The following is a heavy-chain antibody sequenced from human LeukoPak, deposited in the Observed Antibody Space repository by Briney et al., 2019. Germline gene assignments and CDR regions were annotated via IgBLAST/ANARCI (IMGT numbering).Heavy chain of an antibody. CDR2: ISSSGASI. J-gene: IGHJ4*02. V-gene: IGHV3-21*01. CDR3: APICSSGNCFQTHFDY. D-gene: IGHD3-22*01. CDR1: GFTFSSYS. Sequence: GGSLRLSCAASGFTFSSYSMNWVRQAPGKGLEWVSFISSSGASIYYADSVKGRFTVSGDNAKNSLYLQMNSLGVEDTAMYYCAPICSSGNCFQTHFDYWGQGTLVTVSS.